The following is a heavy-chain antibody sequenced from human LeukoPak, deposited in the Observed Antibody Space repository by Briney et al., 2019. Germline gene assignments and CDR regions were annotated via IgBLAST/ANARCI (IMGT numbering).Heavy chain of an antibody. CDR1: GGSISSYY. CDR2: IYYTGSA. V-gene: IGHV4-59*12. J-gene: IGHJ6*02. Sequence: KPSETLSLTCTVSGGSISSYYWNWIRQPPGKGLEWIGYIYYTGSANYNPSLKSRVTISVDTSKNQFSLKLSSVTAADTAVYYCARGPMDDFWSGLPYYYYGMDVWGQGTTVTVSS. D-gene: IGHD3-3*01. CDR3: ARGPMDDFWSGLPYYYYGMDV.